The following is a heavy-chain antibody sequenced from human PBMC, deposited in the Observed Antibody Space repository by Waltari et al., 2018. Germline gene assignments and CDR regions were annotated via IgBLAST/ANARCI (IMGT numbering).Heavy chain of an antibody. J-gene: IGHJ4*02. CDR3: ATGPIHTGIYNYYFDN. CDR1: GYTLSAVS. V-gene: IGHV1-24*01. Sequence: QVQLVQSGAEVKKPGASVQVSCKVSGYTLSAVSMHWVGQAPAKGLEWMGGFYPEDGETIYAQQFQDRVIMTEDTSTDTAYMELRSLRSDDTAVYYCATGPIHTGIYNYYFDNWGQGTLVTVSS. CDR2: FYPEDGET. D-gene: IGHD1-26*01.